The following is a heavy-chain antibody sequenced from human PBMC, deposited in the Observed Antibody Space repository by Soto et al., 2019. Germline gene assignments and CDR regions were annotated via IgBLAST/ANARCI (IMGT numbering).Heavy chain of an antibody. D-gene: IGHD3-16*01. V-gene: IGHV6-1*01. CDR2: TYYRSKWYN. CDR3: ARDRWGAFDI. J-gene: IGHJ4*02. Sequence: LQALSLTCAISGDSVSSNSSAWNYIRQYPSRGLEWLGRTYYRSKWYNDYAVSVKSRITINPDTSKNQFSLQLNSVTPEDTAVYYCARDRWGAFDIWGQGIVVTVSS. CDR1: GDSVSSNSSA.